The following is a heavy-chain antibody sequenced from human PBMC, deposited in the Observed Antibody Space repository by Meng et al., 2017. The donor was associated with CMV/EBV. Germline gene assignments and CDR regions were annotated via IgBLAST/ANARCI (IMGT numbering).Heavy chain of an antibody. J-gene: IGHJ6*02. CDR1: GFTFSSYG. Sequence: LSLTCAASGFTFSSYGMHWVRQAPGKGLEWVAFIRYDGSNKYYADSVKGRFTISKDNSKNTLYLQMNSLRAEDTAVYYCAKEAAMVTGDYYYYYYGMDVWGQGTTVTVSS. V-gene: IGHV3-30*02. D-gene: IGHD5-18*01. CDR3: AKEAAMVTGDYYYYYYGMDV. CDR2: IRYDGSNK.